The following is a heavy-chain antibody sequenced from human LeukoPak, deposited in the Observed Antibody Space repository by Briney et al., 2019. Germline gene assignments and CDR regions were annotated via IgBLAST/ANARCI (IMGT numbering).Heavy chain of an antibody. CDR3: ARGVTARGFYYYMDI. J-gene: IGHJ6*03. V-gene: IGHV1-2*02. D-gene: IGHD2-21*02. CDR2: INPTSGGT. CDR1: GYTFTGYY. Sequence: ASVKVSCKVSGYTFTGYYIHWVRHAPGQGLEWMGWINPTSGGTNYAQKFQGRVTMTRDTSISTAYMELSRLRSDDTAVYSCARGVTARGFYYYMDIWGRGTTVTISS.